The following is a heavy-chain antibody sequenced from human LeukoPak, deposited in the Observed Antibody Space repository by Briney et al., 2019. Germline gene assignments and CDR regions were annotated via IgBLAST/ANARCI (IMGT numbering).Heavy chain of an antibody. V-gene: IGHV4-34*01. CDR2: ISHTGLT. Sequence: SETLSLTCAVYGGSFSDYYWTLTRQTPGKGLEWIGEISHTGLTGSNPSLKSRVTIFVDSSKKQFSLRMTSVTAADTGIYYCARVPDITARPCDTWGPGTLVTVSS. CDR3: ARVPDITARPCDT. J-gene: IGHJ5*02. CDR1: GGSFSDYY. D-gene: IGHD1-1*01.